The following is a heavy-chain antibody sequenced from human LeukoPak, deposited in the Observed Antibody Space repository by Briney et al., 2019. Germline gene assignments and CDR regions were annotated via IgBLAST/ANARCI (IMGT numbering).Heavy chain of an antibody. D-gene: IGHD6-13*01. Sequence: ASVKVSCKASGYTFTSYYIHWVRQAPGQGLEWMGIINPSGGSTSYAQKFQGRVTMTRDTSTSTVYMELSSLRSEDTAVYYCARVAAAGGFDPWGQGTLVTVSS. V-gene: IGHV1-46*01. CDR1: GYTFTSYY. J-gene: IGHJ5*02. CDR2: INPSGGST. CDR3: ARVAAAGGFDP.